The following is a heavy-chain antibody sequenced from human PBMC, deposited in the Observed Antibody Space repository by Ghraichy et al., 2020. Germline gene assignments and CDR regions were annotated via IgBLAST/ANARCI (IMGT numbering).Heavy chain of an antibody. Sequence: GGSLRLSCAASGFTFSDYWMTWVRQAPGKGLEWVASIKTNGNERKYLDSLRGRFTISRDKAKNSLYLQMNSLRVDDTAVYYCATDLNHDGGWGQGTLVTVSS. CDR3: ATDLNHDGG. J-gene: IGHJ4*02. CDR1: GFTFSDYW. V-gene: IGHV3-7*03. CDR2: IKTNGNER. D-gene: IGHD5-24*01.